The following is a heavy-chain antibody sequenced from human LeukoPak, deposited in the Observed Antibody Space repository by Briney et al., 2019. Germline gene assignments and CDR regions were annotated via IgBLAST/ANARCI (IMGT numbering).Heavy chain of an antibody. CDR2: IYYSGTT. J-gene: IGHJ1*01. D-gene: IGHD1-14*01. CDR3: AGEITSSCHH. CDR1: GGSISSSNYY. V-gene: IGHV4-39*01. Sequence: SETLSLTCTVSGGSISSSNYYWGWVRQPPGKGLEWIGSIYYSGTTFYKLALKSRVTISVDTSKNQFSLKLSSVTAADTAVYYCAGEITSSCHHWGQGTLVTVSS.